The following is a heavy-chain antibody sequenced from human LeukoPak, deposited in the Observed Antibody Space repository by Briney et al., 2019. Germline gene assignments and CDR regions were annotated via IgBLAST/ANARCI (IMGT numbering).Heavy chain of an antibody. Sequence: SQTLSLTCALSGDSVSSNSAAWNWLRQSPSRGLEWLARTYYRSKWYSDYAASVKSRITINPDTSKNQFSLQLNSVTPEDTAVYYCSRFRDSTPVATDAFDVWGQGTRVTVAS. CDR1: GDSVSSNSAA. J-gene: IGHJ3*01. V-gene: IGHV6-1*01. CDR2: TYYRSKWYS. CDR3: SRFRDSTPVATDAFDV. D-gene: IGHD4-23*01.